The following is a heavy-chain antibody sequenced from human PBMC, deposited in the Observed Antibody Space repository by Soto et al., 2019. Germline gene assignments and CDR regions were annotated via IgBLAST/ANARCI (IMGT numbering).Heavy chain of an antibody. V-gene: IGHV3-23*01. CDR2: ISSSGGST. Sequence: EVQLLESGGGLVQPGGSLRLSFAASGFTFSSYTMSWVRQGPGKGLEWVSGISSSGGSTVYADSVKGRFTISRDNFEHTLYLQVNRVRSEGAAVYYCAKGWGDYWGQGTLVTVSS. CDR3: AKGWGDY. D-gene: IGHD7-27*01. J-gene: IGHJ4*02. CDR1: GFTFSSYT.